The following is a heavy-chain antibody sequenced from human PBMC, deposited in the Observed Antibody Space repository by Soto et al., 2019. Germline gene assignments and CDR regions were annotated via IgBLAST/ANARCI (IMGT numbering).Heavy chain of an antibody. V-gene: IGHV3-7*01. Sequence: EVQLVESGGGLVQPGGSLRLSCAASGFTFSSYWMSWVRQAPGKGLEWVANIKQDGSEKYYVDSVKGRFTISRDNAKNSLYLQMNSLRAEDTAVYYCAREYCSGGSCYTYYYYGMDVWGQGTTVTVSS. D-gene: IGHD2-15*01. CDR3: AREYCSGGSCYTYYYYGMDV. CDR2: IKQDGSEK. J-gene: IGHJ6*02. CDR1: GFTFSSYW.